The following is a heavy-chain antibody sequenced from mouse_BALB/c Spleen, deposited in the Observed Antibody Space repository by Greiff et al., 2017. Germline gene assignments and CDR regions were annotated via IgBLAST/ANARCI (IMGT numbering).Heavy chain of an antibody. D-gene: IGHD1-1*01. CDR3: ARRGDYYGSSLSFDY. V-gene: IGHV5-17*02. CDR1: GFTFSSFG. J-gene: IGHJ2*01. CDR2: ISSGSSTI. Sequence: EVKLVESGGGLVQPGGSRKLSCAASGFTFSSFGMHWVRQAPEKGLEWVAYISSGSSTIYYADTVKGRFTISRDNPKNTLFLQMTSLRSEDTAMYYCARRGDYYGSSLSFDYWGQGTTLTVSS.